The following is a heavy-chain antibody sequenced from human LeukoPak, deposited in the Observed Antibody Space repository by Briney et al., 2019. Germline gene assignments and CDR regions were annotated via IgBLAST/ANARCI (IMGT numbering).Heavy chain of an antibody. CDR3: AKGELFGYCSSTSCYADPRCFDY. J-gene: IGHJ4*02. D-gene: IGHD2-2*03. Sequence: GGSLRLSCAASGFTFSSYAMSWVRQAPGKGLEWVSAISGSGGSTYYADSVKGRFTISRDNSKNTLYLQMNSQRAEDTAVYYCAKGELFGYCSSTSCYADPRCFDYWGQGTLVTVSS. V-gene: IGHV3-23*01. CDR2: ISGSGGST. CDR1: GFTFSSYA.